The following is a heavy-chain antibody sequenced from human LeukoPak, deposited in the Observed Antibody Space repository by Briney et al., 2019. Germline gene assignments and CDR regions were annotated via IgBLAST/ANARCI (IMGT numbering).Heavy chain of an antibody. CDR2: INPNSGGT. V-gene: IGHV1-2*02. CDR3: ARDPCSSTSCEGEFDP. J-gene: IGHJ5*02. D-gene: IGHD2-2*01. Sequence: GASVKVSRKASGYTFTGYYMHWVRQAPGQGLEWMGWINPNSGGTNYAQKFQGRVTMTRDTSISTAYMELSRLRSDDTAVYYCARDPCSSTSCEGEFDPWGQGTLVTVSS. CDR1: GYTFTGYY.